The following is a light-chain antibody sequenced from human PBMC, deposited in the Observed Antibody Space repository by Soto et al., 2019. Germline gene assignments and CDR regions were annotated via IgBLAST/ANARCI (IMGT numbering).Light chain of an antibody. CDR1: QSVSSN. CDR3: QQYNNWHRALT. V-gene: IGKV3-15*01. J-gene: IGKJ4*01. Sequence: EIVMTQSPATLYVSPGERATLSCRASQSVSSNLAWYQQKPGQAPRLLVYGASTRATGIPARFSGSGSGTEFTLTISSLQSEDLAVYYSQQYNNWHRALTFGGGTKVEIK. CDR2: GAS.